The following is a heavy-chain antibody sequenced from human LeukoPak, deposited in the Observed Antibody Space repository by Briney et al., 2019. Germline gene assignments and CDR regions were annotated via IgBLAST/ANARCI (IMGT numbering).Heavy chain of an antibody. D-gene: IGHD2-2*01. CDR1: GFTFSSYS. J-gene: IGHJ6*02. CDR3: ARSGYCSSTSCTDDYYYGMDV. V-gene: IGHV3-48*01. CDR2: ISSSSSTI. Sequence: GGSLRLSCAASGFTFSSYSMNWVRQAPGKGLEWVSYISSSSSTIYYADSVKGRFTISRDNAKNSLYLQMNSLRAEDTAAYYCARSGYCSSTSCTDDYYYGMDVWGQGTMVTVSS.